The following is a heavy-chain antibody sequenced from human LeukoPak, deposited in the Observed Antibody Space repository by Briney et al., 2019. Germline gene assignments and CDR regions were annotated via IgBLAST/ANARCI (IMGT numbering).Heavy chain of an antibody. CDR2: INPNSGAT. D-gene: IGHD5-12*01. J-gene: IGHJ4*02. Sequence: ASVKVSCKASGYTLTDYYLHWVRQAPGQGLKWMGWINPNSGATHYAQSFQARVTMTGDTSVASSYMELTGLESDDTAVYYCARVTIYSGYDARFDYWGQGTLVTVSS. CDR1: GYTLTDYY. V-gene: IGHV1-2*02. CDR3: ARVTIYSGYDARFDY.